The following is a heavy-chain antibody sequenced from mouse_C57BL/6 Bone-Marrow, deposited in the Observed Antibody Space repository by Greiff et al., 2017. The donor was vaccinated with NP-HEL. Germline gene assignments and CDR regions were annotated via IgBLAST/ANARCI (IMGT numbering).Heavy chain of an antibody. CDR1: GYSITSGYD. D-gene: IGHD5-1*01. CDR2: ISYSGST. Sequence: EVMLLESGPGMVKPSQSLSLTCTVTGYSITSGYDWHWIRHFPGNKLEWMGYISYSGSTNYHPSLKSRISITHDTSKNHFFLKLNSVTTEDTATYYCARGTYYYAMDYWGQGTSVTVSS. CDR3: ARGTYYYAMDY. V-gene: IGHV3-1*01. J-gene: IGHJ4*01.